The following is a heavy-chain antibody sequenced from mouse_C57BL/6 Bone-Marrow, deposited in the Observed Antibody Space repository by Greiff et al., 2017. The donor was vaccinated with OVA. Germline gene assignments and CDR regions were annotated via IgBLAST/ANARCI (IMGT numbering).Heavy chain of an antibody. Sequence: EVQRVASEGGLVQPGSSMKLSCTASGFTFSDYYMAWVRQVPEKGLEWVANINYDGSSTYYLASLKSRFIISRDNAKNILYLQMSSLKSEDTATYYCARDRDGYYWYFDVWGTGTTVTVSS. D-gene: IGHD2-3*01. J-gene: IGHJ1*03. V-gene: IGHV5-16*01. CDR3: ARDRDGYYWYFDV. CDR2: INYDGSST. CDR1: GFTFSDYY.